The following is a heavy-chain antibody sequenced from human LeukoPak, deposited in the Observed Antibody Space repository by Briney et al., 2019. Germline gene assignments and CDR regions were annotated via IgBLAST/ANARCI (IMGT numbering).Heavy chain of an antibody. CDR3: ARARYANAWYAFDI. Sequence: SEALSLTCTVSGGSVSSYYWSWIRRPPGRGLEWIAYLSHSGSSDSNPSLTSRVTTLVDTSKNQFSLKLTSVTAADTAVYYCARARYANAWYAFDIWGHGTMVTVSS. J-gene: IGHJ3*02. CDR1: GGSVSSYY. CDR2: LSHSGSS. D-gene: IGHD2-2*01. V-gene: IGHV4-59*02.